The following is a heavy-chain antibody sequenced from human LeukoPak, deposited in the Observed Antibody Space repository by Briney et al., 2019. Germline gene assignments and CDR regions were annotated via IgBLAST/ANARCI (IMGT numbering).Heavy chain of an antibody. D-gene: IGHD3-10*01. CDR2: ISSSSSYI. CDR1: AFTLTRNS. CDR3: ARDYYGSGRSGWFDP. J-gene: IGHJ5*02. V-gene: IGHV3-21*01. Sequence: GRSLTLSCAASAFTLTRNSMNWVRQAPGEGLEWVSSISSSSSYIYYADSVKGRFTISRDNAKNSLYLQMNSLRAEDTAVYYCARDYYGSGRSGWFDPWGQGTLVTVSS.